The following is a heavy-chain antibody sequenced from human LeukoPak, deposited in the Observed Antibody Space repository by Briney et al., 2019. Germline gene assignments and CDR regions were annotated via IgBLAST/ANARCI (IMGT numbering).Heavy chain of an antibody. CDR1: GLTFDDYA. J-gene: IGHJ4*02. CDR3: AKDIGYCSGGSCYGFDY. Sequence: GGSLRLSCAASGLTFDDYAMPWVRQAPGKGLEWVSGISWNSGSIGYADSVKGRFTISRDNAKNSLYLQMNSLRAEDTALYYCAKDIGYCSGGSCYGFDYWGQGTLVTVSS. D-gene: IGHD2-15*01. CDR2: ISWNSGSI. V-gene: IGHV3-9*01.